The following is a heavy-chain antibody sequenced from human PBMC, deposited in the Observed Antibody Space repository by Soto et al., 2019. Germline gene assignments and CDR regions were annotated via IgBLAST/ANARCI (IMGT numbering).Heavy chain of an antibody. CDR1: GYTLTSYG. V-gene: IGHV1-18*01. J-gene: IGHJ3*02. Sequence: SVNVSCDASGYTLTSYGISWVRQAHGQGLEWMGWISAYNGNTNYAQKLQGRVTMTTDTSTSTAYMELRSLRSDDTAVYYCARSDRLRFLEWFLGAFDIWGQGTMVTVSS. CDR3: ARSDRLRFLEWFLGAFDI. D-gene: IGHD3-3*01. CDR2: ISAYNGNT.